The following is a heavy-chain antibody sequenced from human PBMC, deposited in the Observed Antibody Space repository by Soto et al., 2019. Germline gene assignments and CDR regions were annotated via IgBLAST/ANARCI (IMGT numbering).Heavy chain of an antibody. CDR1: GGSISSSSYY. CDR3: ASTYYWNDVPPWFDP. Sequence: QLQLQESGPGLVKPSETLSLTCTVSGGSISSSSYYWGWIRQPPGKGLEWIGSIYYSGSTYYNPSLKRRVTMSVDPSNNQFSLKLSSVPAADTAVYYCASTYYWNDVPPWFDPWGQGTLVTVSS. CDR2: IYYSGST. D-gene: IGHD1-20*01. J-gene: IGHJ5*02. V-gene: IGHV4-39*01.